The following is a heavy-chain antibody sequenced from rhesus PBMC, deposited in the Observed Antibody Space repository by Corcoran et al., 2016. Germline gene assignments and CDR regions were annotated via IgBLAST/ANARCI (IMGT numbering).Heavy chain of an antibody. CDR1: GASISSNY. CDR2: MLGSGGSN. CDR3: ARVGHGSSYSGAVFDF. Sequence: QVQLQESGPGLVKPSETLPLTCAVSGASISSNYWSWIRQAPGKGLEWIGRMLGSGGSNDYNPSLKSRVTISIDTSKNQFSLKLSSVPAADTAVYYCARVGHGSSYSGAVFDFWGQGLRVTVSS. J-gene: IGHJ3*01. D-gene: IGHD4-29*01. V-gene: IGHV4S2*01.